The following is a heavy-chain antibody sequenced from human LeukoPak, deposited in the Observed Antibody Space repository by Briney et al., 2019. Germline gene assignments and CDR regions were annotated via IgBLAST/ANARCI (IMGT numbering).Heavy chain of an antibody. CDR3: ATRGGIY. CDR2: IYYSGST. Sequence: SQTLSLTCAVSGGSISSSSYYWGWIRQPPGKGLEWIGSIYYSGSTYYNPSLKSRVTISVDTSKNQSSLKLSSVTAADTAVYYCATRGGIYWGQGTQVTVSS. CDR1: GGSISSSSYY. V-gene: IGHV4-39*01. D-gene: IGHD6-25*01. J-gene: IGHJ4*02.